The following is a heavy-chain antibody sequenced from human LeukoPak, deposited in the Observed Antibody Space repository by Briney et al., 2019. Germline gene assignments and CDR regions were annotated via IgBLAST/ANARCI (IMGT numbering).Heavy chain of an antibody. CDR1: GFTFSSYG. CDR2: ISGSGGST. CDR3: AKRLWFGEFGTYYFDY. D-gene: IGHD3-10*01. V-gene: IGHV3-23*01. J-gene: IGHJ4*02. Sequence: PGGTLRLSCAASGFTFSSYGMSWVRQAPGKGLEWVSAISGSGGSTYYADSVKGRFTISRDNSKNTLYLQMNSLRAEDTAVYYCAKRLWFGEFGTYYFDYWGQGTLVTVSS.